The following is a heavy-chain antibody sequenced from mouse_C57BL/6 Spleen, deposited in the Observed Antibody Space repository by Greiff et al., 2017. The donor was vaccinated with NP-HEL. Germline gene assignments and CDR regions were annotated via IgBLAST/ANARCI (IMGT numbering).Heavy chain of an antibody. CDR2: IRNKANGYTT. Sequence: DVQLVESGGGLVQPGGSLSLSCAASGFTFTDYYMSWVRQPPGKALEWLGFIRNKANGYTTEYSASVKGRFTISRDNSQSILYLQMNALRAEDSATYYCARSPQLGRYFDVWGTGTTVTVSS. CDR1: GFTFTDYY. CDR3: ARSPQLGRYFDV. J-gene: IGHJ1*03. D-gene: IGHD4-1*02. V-gene: IGHV7-3*01.